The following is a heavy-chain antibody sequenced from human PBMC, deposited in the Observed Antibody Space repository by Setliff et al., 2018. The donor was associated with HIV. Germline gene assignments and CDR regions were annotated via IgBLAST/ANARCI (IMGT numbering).Heavy chain of an antibody. V-gene: IGHV4-59*01. CDR2: IHYSGRT. CDR3: AAFDYGDYVFDY. J-gene: IGHJ4*02. CDR1: GASITNYY. D-gene: IGHD4-17*01. Sequence: LSLTCTVSGASITNYYWSWIRQPPGKGLEWIGYIHYSGRTNYNPSLRSRVSISVDTSKNQFSLKLSSVTAADTAVYYCAAFDYGDYVFDYWGQGTLVTVSS.